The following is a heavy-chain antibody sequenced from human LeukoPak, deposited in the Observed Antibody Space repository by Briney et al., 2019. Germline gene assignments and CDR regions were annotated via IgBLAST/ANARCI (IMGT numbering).Heavy chain of an antibody. CDR1: GYTLTELS. Sequence: GASVKVSCKVSGYTLTELSMHWVRQAPGKGLEWMGGFDPEDGETIYAQKFQGRVTMTEDTSTDTAYMEQSSLRSEDTAVYYCAATVTTLRGPFDYWGQGTLVTVSS. J-gene: IGHJ4*02. D-gene: IGHD4-17*01. CDR2: FDPEDGET. V-gene: IGHV1-24*01. CDR3: AATVTTLRGPFDY.